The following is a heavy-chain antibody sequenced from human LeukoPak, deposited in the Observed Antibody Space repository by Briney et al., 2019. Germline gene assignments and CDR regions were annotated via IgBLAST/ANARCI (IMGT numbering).Heavy chain of an antibody. Sequence: GESLKISCKGSGYSFTSYWIGWVRQMPGKGLEWMGIIYPGDSDARYSPSFQGQVTISADKSITTACLQWSSLKASDTAMYYCARHVKYYDSSGYYLNEYYFDYWGQGTLVTVSS. D-gene: IGHD3-22*01. CDR3: ARHVKYYDSSGYYLNEYYFDY. CDR2: IYPGDSDA. J-gene: IGHJ4*02. CDR1: GYSFTSYW. V-gene: IGHV5-51*01.